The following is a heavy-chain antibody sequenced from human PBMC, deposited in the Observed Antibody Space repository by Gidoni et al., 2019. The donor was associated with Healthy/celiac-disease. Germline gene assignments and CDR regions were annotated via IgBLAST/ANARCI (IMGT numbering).Heavy chain of an antibody. CDR1: GGSFSGYY. CDR3: ARGRITMIVVVISRYWYFDL. V-gene: IGHV4-34*01. D-gene: IGHD3-22*01. CDR2: INHSGST. Sequence: QVQLQQWGAGLLKPSETLSLTCAVYGGSFSGYYWSWIRQPPGKGLEWIGEINHSGSTNYNPSLKSRVTISVDTSKNQFSLKLSSVTAADTAVYYCARGRITMIVVVISRYWYFDLWGRGTLVTVSS. J-gene: IGHJ2*01.